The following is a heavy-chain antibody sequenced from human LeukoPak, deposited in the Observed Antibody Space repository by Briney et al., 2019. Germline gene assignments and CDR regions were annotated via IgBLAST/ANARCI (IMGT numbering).Heavy chain of an antibody. CDR2: VYYTGST. Sequence: SETLSLTCSVSGASVTSGGFYWGWLRQPPGKGPEWIATVYYTGSTYYNPSLKSRVTTSIDTSKNQFSLRLTSVTATDTAIYHCARHSGSGSLSRPFDPWGQGTLVTVSS. V-gene: IGHV4-39*01. CDR1: GASVTSGGFY. J-gene: IGHJ5*02. D-gene: IGHD3-10*01. CDR3: ARHSGSGSLSRPFDP.